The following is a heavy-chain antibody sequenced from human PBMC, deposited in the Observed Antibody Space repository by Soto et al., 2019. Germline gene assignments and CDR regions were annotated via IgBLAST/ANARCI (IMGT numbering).Heavy chain of an antibody. CDR2: ISGDGGTT. CDR1: GFIFSSCA. CDR3: AKCSGSFYSARYYYYYMDF. Sequence: PGGSLRLSCAASGFIFSSCAMSWVRRAPGKGLEWVSTISGDGGTTVYADSVKGRFTISRDNSKNTLYLQMNSLRAEDTAVYYCAKCSGSFYSARYYYYYMDFWGQGTTVTVSS. J-gene: IGHJ6*03. D-gene: IGHD2-15*01. V-gene: IGHV3-23*01.